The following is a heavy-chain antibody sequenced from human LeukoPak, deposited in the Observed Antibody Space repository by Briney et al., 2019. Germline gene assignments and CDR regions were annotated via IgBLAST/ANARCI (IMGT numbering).Heavy chain of an antibody. V-gene: IGHV4-34*01. D-gene: IGHD3-10*01. J-gene: IGHJ6*02. CDR2: INHSGSP. Sequence: KPSETLSLTCAVYGGSFSGYYWSWIRQPPGKGLEWIGEINHSGSPNYNPSLKSRVTISVDTSKNQFSLKLSSVTAADTAVYYCARPHYGSGSYYGYYYYGMDVWGQGTTVTVSS. CDR1: GGSFSGYY. CDR3: ARPHYGSGSYYGYYYYGMDV.